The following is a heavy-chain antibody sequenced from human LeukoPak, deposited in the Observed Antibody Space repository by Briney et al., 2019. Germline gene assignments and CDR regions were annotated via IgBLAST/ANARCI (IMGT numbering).Heavy chain of an antibody. V-gene: IGHV3-23*01. CDR2: ISGSGSST. J-gene: IGHJ4*02. Sequence: GGSLRLSCAASGFTFISYAMSWVRQAPGKGLEWVSVISGSGSSTHYADSAKGRFTISRDNSKNTLYLQMSSLRAEDTAVYYCAKESPVFDYWGQGTLVTVSS. CDR1: GFTFISYA. CDR3: AKESPVFDY.